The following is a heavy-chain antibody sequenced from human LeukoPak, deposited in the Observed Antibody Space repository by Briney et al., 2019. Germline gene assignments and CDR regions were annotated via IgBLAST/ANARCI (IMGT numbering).Heavy chain of an antibody. J-gene: IGHJ4*02. D-gene: IGHD6-19*01. V-gene: IGHV1-69*13. CDR2: IIPIFGTA. CDR3: ARGGSGWSFDY. Sequence: ASVTVSCKASGGTFSSYAISWVRQAPGQGLEWMGGIIPIFGTANYAQKFQGRVTITADESTSTAYMELSSLRSEDTAVYYCARGGSGWSFDYWGQGTLATVSS. CDR1: GGTFSSYA.